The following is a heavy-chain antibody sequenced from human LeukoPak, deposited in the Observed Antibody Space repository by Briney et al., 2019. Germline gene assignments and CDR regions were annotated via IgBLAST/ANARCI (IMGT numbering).Heavy chain of an antibody. J-gene: IGHJ4*02. CDR1: GGSISSYS. CDR2: ICYSGST. V-gene: IGHV4-59*01. Sequence: SETLSHTCTVSGGSISSYSWSWIRQPPGKGLEWIGYICYSGSTNYNPSLKSRVTISVDTSKNQFSLKLSSVTAADTALYYCARDLYGGYIDYWGQGTLVTVSS. CDR3: ARDLYGGYIDY. D-gene: IGHD4/OR15-4a*01.